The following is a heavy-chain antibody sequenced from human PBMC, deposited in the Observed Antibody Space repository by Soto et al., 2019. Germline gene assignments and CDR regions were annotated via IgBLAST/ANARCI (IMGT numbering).Heavy chain of an antibody. CDR1: GGSISSYY. Sequence: SETLSLTCTVSGGSISSYYWSWIRQPAGKGLDWIGRIYTSGSTNYNPSLKSRVTMSVDTSKNQFSLKLSSVTAADTAVYYCARDNWNKRRYDYYGMDVWGQWTTVTVSS. CDR3: ARDNWNKRRYDYYGMDV. J-gene: IGHJ6*02. CDR2: IYTSGST. V-gene: IGHV4-4*07. D-gene: IGHD1-20*01.